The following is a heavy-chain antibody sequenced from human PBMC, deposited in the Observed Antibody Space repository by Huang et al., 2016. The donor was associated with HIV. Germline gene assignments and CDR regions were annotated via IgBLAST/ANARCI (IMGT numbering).Heavy chain of an antibody. Sequence: EVQFVESGGGLVKPGRSLRLSCTASGFTFGNYGMSWFRQAPGQGLEWVGVIRSKEYSETTEYAASVKGRFTRSRDDSKSIAYLQMNSLKPEDTAVYYCTRDSVYPNYYDGSGFYFDYWGQGTLVTVSS. V-gene: IGHV3-49*05. D-gene: IGHD3-22*01. CDR1: GFTFGNYG. CDR2: IRSKEYSETT. CDR3: TRDSVYPNYYDGSGFYFDY. J-gene: IGHJ4*02.